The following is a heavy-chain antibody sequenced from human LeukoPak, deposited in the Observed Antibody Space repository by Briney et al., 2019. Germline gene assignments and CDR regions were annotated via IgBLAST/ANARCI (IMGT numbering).Heavy chain of an antibody. CDR1: GGSISGYY. Sequence: MPSETLSLTCTVSGGSISGYYWSWIRRPPGKGLEWIGFIYYSGSTNYNPSLKSRVTISVDTSKNQFSLKLTSVTAADTAVYYCARYGSGSYSDDHFQHWGQGTLVTVSS. D-gene: IGHD3-10*01. V-gene: IGHV4-59*08. CDR2: IYYSGST. CDR3: ARYGSGSYSDDHFQH. J-gene: IGHJ1*01.